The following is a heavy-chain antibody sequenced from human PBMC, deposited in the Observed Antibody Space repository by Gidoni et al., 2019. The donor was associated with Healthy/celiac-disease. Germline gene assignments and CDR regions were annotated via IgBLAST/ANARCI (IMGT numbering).Heavy chain of an antibody. V-gene: IGHV3-48*02. J-gene: IGHJ5*02. D-gene: IGHD2-21*02. CDR3: ARDRHVVVTAIEPNWFDP. Sequence: EVQLVESGGGLVQPGGSLRLSCPDSGFIFTSYSMNWVRPVPGKGLEWVSYISSSSSTIYYADSVKGRFTISRDNAKNSLYLQMNSLRDEDTAVYYCARDRHVVVTAIEPNWFDPWGQGTLVTVSS. CDR1: GFIFTSYS. CDR2: ISSSSSTI.